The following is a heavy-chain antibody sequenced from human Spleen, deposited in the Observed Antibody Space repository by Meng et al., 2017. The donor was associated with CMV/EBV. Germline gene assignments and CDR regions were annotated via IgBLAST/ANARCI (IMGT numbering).Heavy chain of an antibody. CDR3: AFLTLYYFDY. CDR1: GFSFSSYE. Sequence: GGSLRLSCAASGFSFSSYEMKWVRQAPGKGLEWVSYISRSGGTVDNADSVKGRFTISRDNSKNTLYLQMNSLRVGDTAVYFCAFLTLYYFDYWGQGALVTVSS. D-gene: IGHD2/OR15-2a*01. CDR2: ISRSGGTV. V-gene: IGHV3-48*03. J-gene: IGHJ4*02.